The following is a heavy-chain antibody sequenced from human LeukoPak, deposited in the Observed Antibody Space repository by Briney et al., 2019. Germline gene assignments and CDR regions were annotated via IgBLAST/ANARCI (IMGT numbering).Heavy chain of an antibody. CDR2: IYYTGIA. CDR1: GGSIISYY. D-gene: IGHD3-3*01. CDR3: ARHYVGYGVLEY. J-gene: IGHJ4*01. Sequence: SEALSLTCSVSGGSIISYYWSWIRQSPVKGLEWIWYIYYTGIANYNPSLKSRVTISVDTSKNQFSLKLTSVTAADTAVYYCARHYVGYGVLEYWGHGSLVTVSS. V-gene: IGHV4-59*08.